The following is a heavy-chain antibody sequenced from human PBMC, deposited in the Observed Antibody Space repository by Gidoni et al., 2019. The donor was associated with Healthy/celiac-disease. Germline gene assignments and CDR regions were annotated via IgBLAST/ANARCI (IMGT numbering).Heavy chain of an antibody. CDR3: AGYYYDSSGYSQFDY. J-gene: IGHJ4*02. CDR2: ISGSGGST. Sequence: EVQLLESGGGLVQTGGSLRLSCAASGFTFSSYAMGWVGQAPGKGLEWPSAISGSGGSTYYADSVKGRFTISRDNSKNTLYLQMNSLRAEDTAVYYCAGYYYDSSGYSQFDYWGQGTLVTVSS. CDR1: GFTFSSYA. V-gene: IGHV3-23*01. D-gene: IGHD3-22*01.